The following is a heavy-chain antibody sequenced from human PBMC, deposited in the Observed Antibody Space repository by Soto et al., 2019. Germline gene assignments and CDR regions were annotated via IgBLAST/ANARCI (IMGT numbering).Heavy chain of an antibody. J-gene: IGHJ4*02. V-gene: IGHV3-7*03. CDR1: GFTFRSNW. CDR3: ATSGGGWLQPPV. Sequence: GGSLRLSCAASGFTFRSNWMSWVRQAPGKGLEWVANIKQDGSEKYYVDSVKGRFTISRDNAKNSLYLQMNSLRAEDTAVYYCATSGGGWLQPPVCGQGTLVTVSS. CDR2: IKQDGSEK. D-gene: IGHD5-12*01.